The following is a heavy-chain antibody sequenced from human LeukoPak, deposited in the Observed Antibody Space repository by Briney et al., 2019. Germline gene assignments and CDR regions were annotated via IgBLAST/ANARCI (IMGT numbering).Heavy chain of an antibody. CDR1: GGTFSSYA. J-gene: IGHJ4*02. D-gene: IGHD6-13*01. V-gene: IGHV1-69*01. CDR2: IIPILGTA. Sequence: SVKVSCKASGGTFSSYAISWVRQAPGQGLEWMGGIIPILGTANYAQKFQGRVTITADESTSTAYMELSSLRSEDTAVYYCARYSSSWYSFDYWGQGTLVTVSS. CDR3: ARYSSSWYSFDY.